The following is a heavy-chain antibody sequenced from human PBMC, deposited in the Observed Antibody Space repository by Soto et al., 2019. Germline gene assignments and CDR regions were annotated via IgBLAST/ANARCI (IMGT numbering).Heavy chain of an antibody. CDR1: GFTFSSYA. V-gene: IGHV3-30-3*01. CDR3: ARVMRFLEWLLYNYYYYGMDV. CDR2: ISYDGSNK. J-gene: IGHJ6*02. Sequence: QVQLVESGGGVVQPGRSLRLSCAASGFTFSSYAMHWVRQAPGKGLEWVAVISYDGSNKYYADSVKGQFTISRDNSKNTLYLQMNSLRAEDTAVYYCARVMRFLEWLLYNYYYYGMDVWGQGTTVTVSS. D-gene: IGHD3-3*01.